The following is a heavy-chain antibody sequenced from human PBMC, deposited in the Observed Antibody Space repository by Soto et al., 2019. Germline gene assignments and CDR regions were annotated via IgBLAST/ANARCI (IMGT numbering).Heavy chain of an antibody. CDR2: ISGSGGST. Sequence: PGGSLRLSCAASGFTFSSYAMSWVRQAPGKGLEWVSAISGSGGSTYYADSVKGRFTISRDNSKNTLYLQMNSLRAEDTAVYYCGMGGSSWYPSDYYYYMDVWGKGTTVTVSS. D-gene: IGHD6-13*01. V-gene: IGHV3-23*01. J-gene: IGHJ6*03. CDR1: GFTFSSYA. CDR3: GMGGSSWYPSDYYYYMDV.